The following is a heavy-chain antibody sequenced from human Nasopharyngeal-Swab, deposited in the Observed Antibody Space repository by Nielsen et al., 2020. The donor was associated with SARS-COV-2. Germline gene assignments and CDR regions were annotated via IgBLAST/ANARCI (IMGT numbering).Heavy chain of an antibody. CDR2: ISSSSSYI. D-gene: IGHD5-18*01. CDR3: ARGRHGYGY. J-gene: IGHJ4*02. Sequence: GESLKISCAASGFTFSIYSMNWVRQAPGKGLEWVSSISSSSSYIYYADSVKGRFTISRDNAKNSLYLQMNSLRAEDTAVYYCARGRHGYGYWGQGTLVTVSS. V-gene: IGHV3-21*01. CDR1: GFTFSIYS.